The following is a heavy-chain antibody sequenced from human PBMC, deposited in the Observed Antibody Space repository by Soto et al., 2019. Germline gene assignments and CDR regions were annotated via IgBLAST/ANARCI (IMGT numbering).Heavy chain of an antibody. D-gene: IGHD2-2*01. J-gene: IGHJ5*02. Sequence: ESGGGEVQPGRSLRLSCAASGFTFRNHGMHWVRLAPGKGLEWVAVIWYDGSEKYYADSVKGRFTISRDNSKNTLYLQMNSLRGEDTAVYYCARDLGWPAARFDPWGQGTLVTVSS. V-gene: IGHV3-33*01. CDR3: ARDLGWPAARFDP. CDR1: GFTFRNHG. CDR2: IWYDGSEK.